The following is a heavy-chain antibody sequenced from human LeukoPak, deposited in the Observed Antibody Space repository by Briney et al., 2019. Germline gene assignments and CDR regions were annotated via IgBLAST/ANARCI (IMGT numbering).Heavy chain of an antibody. D-gene: IGHD5-12*01. Sequence: PGGSLRLSCAASGFTFSSYSMNWVRLAPGKGLEWVSSISSSSSYIYYADSVKGRFTISRDNAKNSLYLQMNSLRAEDTAVYYCARADSWVATTLLTVHYYGMDVWGQGTTVTVSS. CDR2: ISSSSSYI. CDR3: ARADSWVATTLLTVHYYGMDV. CDR1: GFTFSSYS. V-gene: IGHV3-21*01. J-gene: IGHJ6*02.